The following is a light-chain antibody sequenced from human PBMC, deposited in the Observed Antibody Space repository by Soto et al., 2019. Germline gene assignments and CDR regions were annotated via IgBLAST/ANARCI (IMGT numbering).Light chain of an antibody. CDR3: LQVKNFPRT. V-gene: IGKV1-12*01. CDR2: AAS. CDR1: QDINNR. J-gene: IGKJ1*01. Sequence: DIQMTQAPSSVSASVGDRVTITCRASQDINNRVAWFQQRPGRAPKYLIQAASILQSGFPSRFSATGSGTDFTLTLYSLQPEDFATYYCLQVKNFPRTFGQGTKLEIK.